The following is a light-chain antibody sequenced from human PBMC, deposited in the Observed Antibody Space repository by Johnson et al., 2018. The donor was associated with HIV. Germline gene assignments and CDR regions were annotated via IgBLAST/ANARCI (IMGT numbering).Light chain of an antibody. CDR3: GTWDNRLNVYV. J-gene: IGLJ1*01. CDR2: ENN. V-gene: IGLV1-51*02. CDR1: SSNIGNNY. Sequence: QSVLTQPPSVSAAPGQKVTISCSGSSSNIGNNYVSWYQQLPGTAPKLLIYENNKRPSGISDRFSGSKSGTSATLGIAGLQPGDEAVYFCGTWDNRLNVYVFGTATKVTVL.